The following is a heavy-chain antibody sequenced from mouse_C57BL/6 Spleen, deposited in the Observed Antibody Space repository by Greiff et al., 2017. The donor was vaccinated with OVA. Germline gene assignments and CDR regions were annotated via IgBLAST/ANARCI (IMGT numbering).Heavy chain of an antibody. V-gene: IGHV1-15*01. Sequence: VQVVESGAELVRPGASVTLSCKASGYTFTDYEMHWVKQTPVHGLEWIGAIDPETGGTAYNQKFKGKAILTADKSSSTAYMELRSLTSEDSAVYYCTSLDSSGYAYYYAMDYWGQGTSVTVSS. D-gene: IGHD3-2*02. CDR2: IDPETGGT. CDR3: TSLDSSGYAYYYAMDY. J-gene: IGHJ4*01. CDR1: GYTFTDYE.